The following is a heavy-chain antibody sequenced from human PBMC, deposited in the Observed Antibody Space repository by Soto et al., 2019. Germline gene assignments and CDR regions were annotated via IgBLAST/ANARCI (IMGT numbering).Heavy chain of an antibody. CDR1: GGSFTNYG. Sequence: GASVKVSCKASGGSFTNYGFGWVRQAPGQGLEWMGGIIPMFGTPNYARSFQGRLTIIADESTNTAYMELRGLKSDDTAIYYCAGERFRSGSAISENPFDFWGLGTLVTVSS. D-gene: IGHD3-10*01. CDR2: IIPMFGTP. CDR3: AGERFRSGSAISENPFDF. J-gene: IGHJ4*02. V-gene: IGHV1-69*13.